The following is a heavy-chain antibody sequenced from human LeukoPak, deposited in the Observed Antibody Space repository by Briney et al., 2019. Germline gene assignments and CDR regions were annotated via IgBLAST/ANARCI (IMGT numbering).Heavy chain of an antibody. CDR1: GGSFSGYY. Sequence: KPSETLSLTCAVYGGSFSGYYWSWIRQPPGKGLEWIGEINHSGSTNYNPSLKSRVTISVDTSKNQFSLKLSSVTAADTAVYYCARDQGQQLVRGFDYWGQGTLVTVSS. J-gene: IGHJ4*02. CDR3: ARDQGQQLVRGFDY. CDR2: INHSGST. D-gene: IGHD6-13*01. V-gene: IGHV4-34*01.